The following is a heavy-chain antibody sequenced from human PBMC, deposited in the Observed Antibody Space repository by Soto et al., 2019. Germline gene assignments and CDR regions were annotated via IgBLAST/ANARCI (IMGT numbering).Heavy chain of an antibody. CDR2: TYYKSQWYN. D-gene: IGHD2-2*01. V-gene: IGHV6-1*01. CDR1: GDSVSSNSAA. Sequence: SQTLSLTCAISGDSVSSNSAAWNWIRQSPSRGLEWLGRTYYKSQWYNDYAVSVKSRITINPDTSNNQFSLHLNSVTPEDTAVYYCVRERKYQLLSWYWFDPWGQGTRVTVSS. CDR3: VRERKYQLLSWYWFDP. J-gene: IGHJ5*02.